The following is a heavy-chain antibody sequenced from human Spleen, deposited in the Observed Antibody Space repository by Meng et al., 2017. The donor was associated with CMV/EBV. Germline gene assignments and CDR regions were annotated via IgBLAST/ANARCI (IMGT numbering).Heavy chain of an antibody. V-gene: IGHV1-24*01. CDR3: ATGGGSYEGYYYYHVDV. J-gene: IGHJ6*02. CDR2: FDPEEGET. Sequence: ASVISCKVSGYTLTESSMHWVRQAPGKGLEWMGGFDPEEGETIYAQKFQGRVTMTEDTSTDTAYMELSSLRSEDTAVYYCATGGGSYEGYYYYHVDVWGQGPTVTVSS. D-gene: IGHD1-26*01. CDR1: GYTLTESS.